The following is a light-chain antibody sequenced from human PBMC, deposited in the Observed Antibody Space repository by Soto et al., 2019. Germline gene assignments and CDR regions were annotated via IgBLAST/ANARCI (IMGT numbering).Light chain of an antibody. Sequence: ELTQSPGTLSLSPGERATLSCRASQSVSSSYLAWCQQKPGPAPSLLIYGASSRATGMPDRFSGSGSGTDFTLTISRLEPEDFAVYYCQQYGSSQTFGQGTKVDIK. V-gene: IGKV3-20*01. J-gene: IGKJ1*01. CDR3: QQYGSSQT. CDR2: GAS. CDR1: QSVSSSY.